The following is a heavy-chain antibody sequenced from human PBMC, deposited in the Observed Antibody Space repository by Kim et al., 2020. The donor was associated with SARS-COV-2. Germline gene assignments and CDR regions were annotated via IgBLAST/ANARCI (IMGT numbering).Heavy chain of an antibody. CDR1: GYTFTSYG. CDR3: ARGLVVPAAWSNAFDI. CDR2: ISAYNGNT. D-gene: IGHD2-2*01. J-gene: IGHJ3*02. Sequence: ASVKVSCKASGYTFTSYGISWVRQAPGQGLEWMGWISAYNGNTNYAQKLQGRVTMTTDTSTSTAYMELRSLRSDDTAVYYCARGLVVPAAWSNAFDIWGQGTMVTVSS. V-gene: IGHV1-18*01.